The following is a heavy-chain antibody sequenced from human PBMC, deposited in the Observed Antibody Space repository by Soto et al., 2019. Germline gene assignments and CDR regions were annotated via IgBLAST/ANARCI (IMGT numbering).Heavy chain of an antibody. CDR2: IKQDGSEK. CDR1: GVTFSSYW. CDR3: ARDQDAYYDFWSGYHRKSSFDY. Sequence: GGSLRLSCAASGVTFSSYWMSWVRQAPGKGLEWVANIKQDGSEKYYVDSVKGRFTISRDNAKNSLYLQMNSLRAEDTAVYYCARDQDAYYDFWSGYHRKSSFDYWGQGTLVTVSS. D-gene: IGHD3-3*01. J-gene: IGHJ4*02. V-gene: IGHV3-7*01.